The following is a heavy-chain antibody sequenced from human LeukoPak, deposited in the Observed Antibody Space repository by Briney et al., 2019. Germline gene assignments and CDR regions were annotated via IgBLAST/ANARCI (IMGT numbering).Heavy chain of an antibody. J-gene: IGHJ4*02. CDR1: GFTFSSFE. CDR3: ARRRPIAAGGTGTLDY. CDR2: ISSSGDTL. V-gene: IGHV3-48*03. Sequence: GGSLRLSCAASGFTFSSFEMHWVRQAPGKGLEWVSYISSSGDTLYYANSMKGRFTISRDNAKNSLYLQMISLRAEDTAVYYCARRRPIAAGGTGTLDYWGQGTLVTVSS. D-gene: IGHD6-13*01.